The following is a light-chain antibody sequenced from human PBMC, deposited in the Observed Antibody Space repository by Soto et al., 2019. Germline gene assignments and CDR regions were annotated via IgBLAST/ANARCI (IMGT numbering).Light chain of an antibody. J-gene: IGKJ1*01. CDR1: QSGLYNPNNTNY. CDR2: RAS. V-gene: IGKV4-1*01. CDR3: HQYASSPWT. Sequence: DIVMTQSPDSLTVSLGESATINCKSSQSGLYNPNNTNYLAWFQQKPGQPPKLHIYRASNRESGLPDRFSGSGYGTDFTHTISSLQAEDVAVYYCHQYASSPWTFGEGTKVDI.